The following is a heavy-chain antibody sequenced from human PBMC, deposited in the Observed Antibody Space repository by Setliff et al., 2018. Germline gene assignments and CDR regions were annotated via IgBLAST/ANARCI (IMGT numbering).Heavy chain of an antibody. D-gene: IGHD2-8*02. J-gene: IGHJ4*02. CDR2: IHAGSSNT. Sequence: GASVKVSCKASGYGFSSNAFHWVRQAPGQTLEWMGWIHAGSSNTLYSQRFQDRITISRDTSATTVHMELSSLRSDDTAVYYCARMSTSGPHYDYWGQGTLVTVSS. V-gene: IGHV1-3*01. CDR3: ARMSTSGPHYDY. CDR1: GYGFSSNA.